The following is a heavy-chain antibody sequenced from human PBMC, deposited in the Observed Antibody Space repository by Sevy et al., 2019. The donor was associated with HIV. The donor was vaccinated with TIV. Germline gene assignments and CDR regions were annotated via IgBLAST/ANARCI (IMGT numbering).Heavy chain of an antibody. CDR1: GFTFSSYS. J-gene: IGHJ6*03. Sequence: GGSLRLSCAASGFTFSSYSMNWVRQAPGKGLEWVSYISSSSSTIYYADSVKGRFTISRDNAKNSLYLQMNSLRDEDTAVYYCARVRVTQSYYYYYMDVWGKGTTVTVSS. V-gene: IGHV3-48*02. CDR3: ARVRVTQSYYYYYMDV. CDR2: ISSSSSTI. D-gene: IGHD2-21*02.